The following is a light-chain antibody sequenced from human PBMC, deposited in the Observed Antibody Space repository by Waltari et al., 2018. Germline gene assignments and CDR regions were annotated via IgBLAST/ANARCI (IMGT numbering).Light chain of an antibody. Sequence: EIELTQSPATLSLSPGERATLSCRASQSVSTSLAWYQQKPGQAPRLLIHDASNRATGTPARFSGSGSGTDFTLTIGSLEPEDFAVYYCQQHGKWLLSFGGGTKVEI. V-gene: IGKV3-11*01. J-gene: IGKJ4*01. CDR1: QSVSTS. CDR2: DAS. CDR3: QQHGKWLLS.